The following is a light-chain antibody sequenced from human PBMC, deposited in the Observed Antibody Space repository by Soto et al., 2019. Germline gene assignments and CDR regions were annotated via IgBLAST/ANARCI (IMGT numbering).Light chain of an antibody. CDR3: GSYSSSSTLV. Sequence: QSVLTQPASASGSPGQSITISCTGTSTDVGGYNYVSWYQQHPGKAPKLMIYDVSNRPSGASNRFSGSKSGNTASLTISGLQADDEADYYCGSYSSSSTLVFGGGTKLTVL. CDR1: STDVGGYNY. J-gene: IGLJ2*01. CDR2: DVS. V-gene: IGLV2-14*03.